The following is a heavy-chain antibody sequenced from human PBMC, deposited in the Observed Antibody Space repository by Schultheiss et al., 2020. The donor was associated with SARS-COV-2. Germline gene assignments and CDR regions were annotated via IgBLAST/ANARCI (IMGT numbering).Heavy chain of an antibody. V-gene: IGHV1-18*01. CDR1: GYTFTSYG. D-gene: IGHD6-13*01. J-gene: IGHJ4*02. CDR3: ARVGKGIAAAEALDY. CDR2: ISAYNGNT. Sequence: ASVKVSCKASGYTFTSYGISWVRQAPGQGLEWMGWISAYNGNTNYAQKFQGRVTITADESTSTAYMELSSLRSEDTAVYYCARVGKGIAAAEALDYWGQGTLVTVSS.